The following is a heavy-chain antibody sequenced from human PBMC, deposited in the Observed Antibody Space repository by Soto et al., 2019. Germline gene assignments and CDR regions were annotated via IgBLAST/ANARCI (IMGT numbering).Heavy chain of an antibody. CDR2: ISFDGRVT. V-gene: IGHV3-30*04. CDR3: AREPYGDSQYFDY. D-gene: IGHD2-21*02. CDR1: GFTFNSLS. Sequence: QVQLVESGGGMVQPGTSLRLSCTASGFTFNSLSLHWVRQGPDKGLEWVAVISFDGRVTYYADFVKGRFTVSRDNSKNTIYLQVNSLRAEATAVYYCAREPYGDSQYFDYWGQGTLVTVSS. J-gene: IGHJ4*02.